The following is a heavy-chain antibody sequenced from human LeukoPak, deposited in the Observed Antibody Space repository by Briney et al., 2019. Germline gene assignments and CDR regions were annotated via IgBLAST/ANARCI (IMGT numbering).Heavy chain of an antibody. J-gene: IGHJ5*02. CDR3: AKRLTQYDCFDP. D-gene: IGHD2-2*01. CDR2: TYYRSTWYN. Sequence: SQTLPLTCAISGDSVSSNSVTWNWIRQSPSRGLEWLGRTYYRSTWYNDYAVSVRGRITVNPDTSKNQFSLHLNSVTPEDTAVYYCAKRLTQYDCFDPWGQGILVTVSS. CDR1: GDSVSSNSVT. V-gene: IGHV6-1*01.